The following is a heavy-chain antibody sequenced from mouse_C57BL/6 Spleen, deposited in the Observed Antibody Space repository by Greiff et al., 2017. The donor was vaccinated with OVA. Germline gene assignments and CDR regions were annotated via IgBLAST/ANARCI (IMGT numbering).Heavy chain of an antibody. V-gene: IGHV2-6-1*01. CDR2: IWSDGSA. Sequence: QVQLQQSGPGLVAPSPCLSISCTVSGFSFTSSGVHWVRQPPGKGLAWLVVIWSDGSATYNSALKSRLSISKDNSKSQVFLKMNRPQTDDTAMYYCARQGYGYYAMDYWGQGTSVTVSS. J-gene: IGHJ4*01. CDR1: GFSFTSSG. D-gene: IGHD2-10*02. CDR3: ARQGYGYYAMDY.